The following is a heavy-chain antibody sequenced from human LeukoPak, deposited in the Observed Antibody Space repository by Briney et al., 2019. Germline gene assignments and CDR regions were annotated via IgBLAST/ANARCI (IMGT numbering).Heavy chain of an antibody. D-gene: IGHD4-17*01. CDR1: GFTFRSYA. CDR2: IYTSGST. J-gene: IGHJ4*02. V-gene: IGHV4-4*07. CDR3: ARDRGLRGLYDY. Sequence: PGGSLRLSCAASGFTFRSYAMSWIRQPAGKGLEWIGRIYTSGSTNYNPSLKSRVTMSVDTSKNQFSLKLSSVTAADTAVYYCARDRGLRGLYDYWGQGTLVTVSS.